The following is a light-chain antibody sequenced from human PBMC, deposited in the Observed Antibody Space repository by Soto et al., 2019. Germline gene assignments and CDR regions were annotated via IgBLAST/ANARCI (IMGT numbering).Light chain of an antibody. J-gene: IGKJ2*01. CDR1: QSVSNSY. Sequence: EIVLTQSPATLSLSPGERATLSCGASQSVSNSYLAWYQHKPGLAPRLLISDASSRATGIPVRFSGSGSGTDFTLTISRLEPEDFAVYYCHQYGGSLPYTFGQGTKLEIK. CDR2: DAS. V-gene: IGKV3D-20*01. CDR3: HQYGGSLPYT.